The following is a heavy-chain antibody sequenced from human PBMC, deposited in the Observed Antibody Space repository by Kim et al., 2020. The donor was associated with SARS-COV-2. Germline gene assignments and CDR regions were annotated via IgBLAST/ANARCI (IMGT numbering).Heavy chain of an antibody. CDR1: GYSISNYW. D-gene: IGHD3-10*01. CDR3: ARREALRSGSYTFYHFDY. Sequence: GESLKISCKGSGYSISNYWIGWVRQMPGKGLEWMGITHPGDSDTRYSPSFQGQVTISADKSVSTAYLQWSSLKASDTAMYYCARREALRSGSYTFYHFDYWGQGTPVTVSS. V-gene: IGHV5-51*01. CDR2: THPGDSDT. J-gene: IGHJ4*02.